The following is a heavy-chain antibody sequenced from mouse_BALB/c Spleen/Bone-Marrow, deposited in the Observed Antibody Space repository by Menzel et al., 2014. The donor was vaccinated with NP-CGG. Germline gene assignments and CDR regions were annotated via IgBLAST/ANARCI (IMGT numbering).Heavy chain of an antibody. Sequence: VMLVESGAELARPGSSVKLSCKASGYTFTDYYINWVKQRTGQGLEWIGEIYPGTGNTYYNGKFKGKATLTADKSSSTAYMQLSSLTSEDSAVYFCARSGVRTFAYWGQGTLVTVSA. D-gene: IGHD2-14*01. J-gene: IGHJ3*01. CDR2: IYPGTGNT. CDR1: GYTFTDYY. V-gene: IGHV1-77*01. CDR3: ARSGVRTFAY.